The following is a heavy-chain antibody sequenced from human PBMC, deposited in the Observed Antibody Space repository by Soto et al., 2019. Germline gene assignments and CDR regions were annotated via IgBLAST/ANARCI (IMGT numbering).Heavy chain of an antibody. Sequence: GESLKISCKGSGYSFSNYWIGWVRQMPGKGLEWMGIIYPGDSDSRYSPSFQGHVTISADKSISTAYLQWISLKASDSAMYYCARSYSSSSPFDHWGQGTLVTVSS. V-gene: IGHV5-51*01. CDR2: IYPGDSDS. D-gene: IGHD6-6*01. CDR3: ARSYSSSSPFDH. J-gene: IGHJ5*02. CDR1: GYSFSNYW.